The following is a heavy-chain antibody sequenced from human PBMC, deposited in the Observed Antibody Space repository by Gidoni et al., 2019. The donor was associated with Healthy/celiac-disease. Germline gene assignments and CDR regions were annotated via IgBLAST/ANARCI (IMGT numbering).Heavy chain of an antibody. CDR3: ARGNIAVAGTMGFDY. J-gene: IGHJ4*02. Sequence: VQSQVQLVQSGAEVKVSCKASGGTFSSYAISWVRQAPGQGLEWMGGIIPIFGTANYAQKFQGRVTITADESTSTAYMELSSLRSEDTAVYYCARGNIAVAGTMGFDYWGQGTLVTVSS. D-gene: IGHD6-19*01. CDR2: IIPIFGTA. CDR1: GGTFSSYA. V-gene: IGHV1-69*01.